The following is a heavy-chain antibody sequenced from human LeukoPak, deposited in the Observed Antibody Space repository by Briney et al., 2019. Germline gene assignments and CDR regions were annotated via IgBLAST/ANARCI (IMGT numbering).Heavy chain of an antibody. D-gene: IGHD6-25*01. V-gene: IGHV4-61*01. CDR2: IYYSGST. Sequence: PSETLSLTCTVSGGSISSGSYYWSWIRQPPGKGLEWIGYIYYSGSTNYNPSLKSRVTISVDTSKNQFSLKLSSVTAADTAVYYCAGGRGPNWFDPWGQGTLVTVSS. CDR1: GGSISSGSYY. CDR3: AGGRGPNWFDP. J-gene: IGHJ5*02.